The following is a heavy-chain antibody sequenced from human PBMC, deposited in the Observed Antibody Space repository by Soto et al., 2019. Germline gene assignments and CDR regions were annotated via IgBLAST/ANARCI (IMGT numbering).Heavy chain of an antibody. D-gene: IGHD6-6*01. Sequence: RRFLRLSFALYAFSFNIYATGSGRQAGGSGLDWVSSIRGSGGRTCYGEFVKGRFTISRDTSKITLYLKRISLRAEDTAVYYCAKVGGPIWYSSSYRFDYWGQGTMVTVSS. J-gene: IGHJ4*02. CDR1: AFSFNIYA. CDR2: IRGSGGRT. V-gene: IGHV3-23*01. CDR3: AKVGGPIWYSSSYRFDY.